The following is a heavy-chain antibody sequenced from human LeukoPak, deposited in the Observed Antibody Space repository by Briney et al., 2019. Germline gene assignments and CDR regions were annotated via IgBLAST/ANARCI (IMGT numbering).Heavy chain of an antibody. CDR3: AKDHPFMVATPRGYFQH. CDR2: ISGSGGST. CDR1: GFTFSSYA. J-gene: IGHJ1*01. D-gene: IGHD5-12*01. Sequence: GGSLRLSCAASGFTFSSYAMSWVRQAPGKGLEWVSAISGSGGSTYYADSVKGRFTISRDNSKNTLYLQMNSLRAEDTAVYYCAKDHPFMVATPRGYFQHWGQGTLVTVSS. V-gene: IGHV3-23*01.